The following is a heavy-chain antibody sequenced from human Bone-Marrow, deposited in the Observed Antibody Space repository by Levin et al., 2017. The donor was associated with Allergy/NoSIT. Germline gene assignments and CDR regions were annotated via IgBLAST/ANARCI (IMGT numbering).Heavy chain of an antibody. J-gene: IGHJ5*02. V-gene: IGHV5-51*01. CDR1: GYRFSTSW. CDR2: IFPDDSDT. Sequence: KFGESLKISCKTSGYRFSTSWIAWVRQLPGKGLEWMGIIFPDDSDTRYSPSFQGQVSISADKSISTAYLQWSSLKASDTAMYYCARPGTSNPYNWFDPWGQGTLVTVSS. CDR3: ARPGTSNPYNWFDP. D-gene: IGHD1-14*01.